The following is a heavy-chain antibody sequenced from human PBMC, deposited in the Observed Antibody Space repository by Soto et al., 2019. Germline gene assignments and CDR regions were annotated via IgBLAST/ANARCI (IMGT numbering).Heavy chain of an antibody. CDR3: ASAGGGGLNLIFFFDY. CDR1: GFSFSSYA. J-gene: IGHJ4*02. D-gene: IGHD3-3*01. V-gene: IGHV3-30-3*01. CDR2: ISYGGTNK. Sequence: QVQLVESGGGVVQPGRSLRLSCAAAGFSFSSYAMHWVREAPGKWVEWVASISYGGTNKYYADSVKGRFTICRDNSENTLYLQMNILTPEETAVFHCASAGGGGLNLIFFFDYWGVGTLVTVSS.